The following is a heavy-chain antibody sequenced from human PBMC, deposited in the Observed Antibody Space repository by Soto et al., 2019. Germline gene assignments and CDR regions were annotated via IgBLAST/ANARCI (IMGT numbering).Heavy chain of an antibody. D-gene: IGHD3-3*01. Sequence: SVKVSCKASGGTFSSYAISWVRQAPGQGLEWMGGIIPIFGTANYAQKFQGRVTITADESTSTAYMELSSLRSEDTAVYYCARAFLTIFGVVMSGFDPWGQGTLVTVS. J-gene: IGHJ5*02. CDR2: IIPIFGTA. V-gene: IGHV1-69*13. CDR1: GGTFSSYA. CDR3: ARAFLTIFGVVMSGFDP.